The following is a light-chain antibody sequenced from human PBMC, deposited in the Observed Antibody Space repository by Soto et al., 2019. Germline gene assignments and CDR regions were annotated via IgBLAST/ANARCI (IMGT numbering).Light chain of an antibody. V-gene: IGKV2-28*01. CDR3: MQALHTPK. J-gene: IGKJ1*01. Sequence: DIVMNQSPLSLPVTPGEPASISCRSSQSLLHSNGYNYLDWYLQKPWQSSQLLIHLGSNRASGVPDRFSGSGSGTDFTLKISRVEAEDVGVYYCMQALHTPKFGQGTKVEIK. CDR2: LGS. CDR1: QSLLHSNGYNY.